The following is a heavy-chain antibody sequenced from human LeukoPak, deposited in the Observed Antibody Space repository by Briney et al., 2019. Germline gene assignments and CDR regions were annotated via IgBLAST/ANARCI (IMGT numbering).Heavy chain of an antibody. V-gene: IGHV2-5*02. D-gene: IGHD4-11*01. J-gene: IGHJ4*02. CDR2: IYWDDDK. CDR1: GFPLSTSGVG. CDR3: THSVRRQSWITNAD. Sequence: SGPTLVKPTQTLTLTCTFSGFPLSTSGVGVGWIRQPPGKALEWLALIYWDDDKRYRPSLKNRLIITKDTSKDQVVLTMTKVDPVETATYFCTHSVRRQSWITNADWGQGTLVTVSS.